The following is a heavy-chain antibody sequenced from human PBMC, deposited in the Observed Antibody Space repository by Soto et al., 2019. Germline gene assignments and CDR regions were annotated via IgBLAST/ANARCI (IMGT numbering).Heavy chain of an antibody. CDR3: ARDGGVAATLANYFDY. V-gene: IGHV3-21*01. CDR2: MSRSSRYI. J-gene: IGHJ4*02. CDR1: GFTFNSYS. D-gene: IGHD2-15*01. Sequence: VGSLRLSCAASGFTFNSYSMNWVRQAPGKGLEWVSSMSRSSRYIYYADSVKGRFTISRDNAKNSVYLQMNSLRAEDTAVYYCARDGGVAATLANYFDYWGQGTLVTVSS.